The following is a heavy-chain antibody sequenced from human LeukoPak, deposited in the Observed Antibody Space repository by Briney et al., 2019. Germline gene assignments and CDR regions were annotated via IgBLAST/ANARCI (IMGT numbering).Heavy chain of an antibody. Sequence: ASVKVSCKASGYTFTSYGISWVRQAPGQGLEWMGWINPNSGGTNYAQKFRGWVTMTRDTSISTAYMELSRLRSDDTAVYYCARDHDSSGQFDYWGQGTLVTVSS. D-gene: IGHD3-22*01. J-gene: IGHJ4*02. CDR1: GYTFTSYG. CDR3: ARDHDSSGQFDY. CDR2: INPNSGGT. V-gene: IGHV1-2*04.